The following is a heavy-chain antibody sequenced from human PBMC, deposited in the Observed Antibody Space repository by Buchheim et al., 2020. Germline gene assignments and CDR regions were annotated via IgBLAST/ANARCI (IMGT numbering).Heavy chain of an antibody. CDR2: ISSSSSYT. CDR3: ARVEYYYGSAPPPVPYGMDV. CDR1: GFTFSDYY. Sequence: QVQLVESGGGLVKPGGSLRLSCAASGFTFSDYYMSWIRQAPGKGLEWVSYISSSSSYTNYADSVKGRFTISRDNAKNSLYLQMNSLRAEDTAVYYCARVEYYYGSAPPPVPYGMDVWGQGTT. J-gene: IGHJ6*02. D-gene: IGHD3-10*01. V-gene: IGHV3-11*06.